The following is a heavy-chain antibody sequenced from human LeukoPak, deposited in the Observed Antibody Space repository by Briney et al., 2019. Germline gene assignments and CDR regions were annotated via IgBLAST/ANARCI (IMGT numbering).Heavy chain of an antibody. CDR1: GITLSNYG. CDR2: LSGSAGGT. Sequence: GGSLRLSCGVSGITLSNYGMSWVRQAPGKGLEWVAGLSGSAGGTNYADSVKGRFTISRDNSKNTLFLQMDRLRAEDTAVYFCAKRGVVVRVFLVGFHKEAYYFDSWGQGAQVSVSS. CDR3: AKRGVVVRVFLVGFHKEAYYFDS. V-gene: IGHV3-23*01. J-gene: IGHJ4*02. D-gene: IGHD3-16*02.